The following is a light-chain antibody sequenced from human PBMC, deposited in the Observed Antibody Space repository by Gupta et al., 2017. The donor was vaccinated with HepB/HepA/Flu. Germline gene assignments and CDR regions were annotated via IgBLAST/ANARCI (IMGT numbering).Light chain of an antibody. CDR1: SSDVGGYNY. CDR3: CSYAGSYGV. Sequence: QSALTQPRSVSGSPGQSVTISCPGTSSDVGGYNYVSWYQQHPGKAPKLMIYDVSKRPSGVPDRFSGSKSGNTASLTISGLQAEDEADYYCCSYAGSYGVFGGGTKLTVL. CDR2: DVS. V-gene: IGLV2-11*01. J-gene: IGLJ2*01.